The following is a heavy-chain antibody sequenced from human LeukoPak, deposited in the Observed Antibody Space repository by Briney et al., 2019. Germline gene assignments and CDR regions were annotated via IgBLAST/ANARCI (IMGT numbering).Heavy chain of an antibody. J-gene: IGHJ5*02. V-gene: IGHV1-3*01. CDR1: GYTFTSYA. D-gene: IGHD2-15*01. CDR3: ARDLGYCTGGTCYPNWFDP. CDR2: INAGNDNT. Sequence: ASVKVSCKASGYTFTSYAMHWVRQAPGQRLEWMGWINAGNDNTKYSQKFQGRVTITRDASASTAYMELSSLRSEDTAVYYCARDLGYCTGGTCYPNWFDPWGQGTLVTVSS.